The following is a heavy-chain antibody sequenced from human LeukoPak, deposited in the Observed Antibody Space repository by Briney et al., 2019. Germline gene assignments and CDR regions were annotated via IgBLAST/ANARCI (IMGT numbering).Heavy chain of an antibody. CDR1: GGSISSGGYY. Sequence: PSETLSLTCTVSGGSISSGGYYWSWIRQHPGKGLEWIGYIYYSGSTYYNPSLKSRVTISVDTSKNQFSLKLSSVTAADTAVYYCARGGIAARLFDPWGQGTLVTVSS. V-gene: IGHV4-31*03. CDR2: IYYSGST. J-gene: IGHJ5*02. CDR3: ARGGIAARLFDP. D-gene: IGHD6-6*01.